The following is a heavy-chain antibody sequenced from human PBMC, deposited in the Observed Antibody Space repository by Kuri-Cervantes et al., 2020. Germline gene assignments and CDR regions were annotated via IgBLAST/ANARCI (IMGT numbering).Heavy chain of an antibody. V-gene: IGHV3-30*03. CDR3: ARDSGPTVGFDY. Sequence: GESLKISCAASGFTFSSYSMNWVRQAPGKGLEWVAVISYDGSNKYYADSVKGRFTISRDNSRNTLYLQMNSLRAEDTVVYYCARDSGPTVGFDYWGQGTLVTVSS. CDR2: ISYDGSNK. D-gene: IGHD1-26*01. J-gene: IGHJ4*02. CDR1: GFTFSSYS.